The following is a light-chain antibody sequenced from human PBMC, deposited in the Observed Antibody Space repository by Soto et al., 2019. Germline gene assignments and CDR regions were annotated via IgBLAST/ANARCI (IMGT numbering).Light chain of an antibody. Sequence: VQKTPYTSPLSSSVGDRVTITCRASQSINNLLAWYQQKPGKAPKFLIYDVSTLESGVPSRFSGSGSGTEFTLTMSSLQPEDFAPYYCQQYDIYPLPFCGGTNVDI. CDR1: QSINNL. CDR3: QQYDIYPLP. CDR2: DVS. V-gene: IGKV1-5*01. J-gene: IGKJ4*01.